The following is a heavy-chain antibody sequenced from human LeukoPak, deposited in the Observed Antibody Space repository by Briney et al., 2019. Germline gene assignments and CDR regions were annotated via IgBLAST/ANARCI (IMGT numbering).Heavy chain of an antibody. CDR2: INPSGGST. CDR3: ARDVGITGTWVWFDP. V-gene: IGHV1-46*01. Sequence: ASVKVSCKASGYRLTGYYMHWVRQAPGQGLEWMGIINPSGGSTSYAQKFQGRVTMTRDMSTSTVYMELSSLRSEDTAVYYCARDVGITGTWVWFDPWGQGTLVTVSS. J-gene: IGHJ5*02. CDR1: GYRLTGYY. D-gene: IGHD1-20*01.